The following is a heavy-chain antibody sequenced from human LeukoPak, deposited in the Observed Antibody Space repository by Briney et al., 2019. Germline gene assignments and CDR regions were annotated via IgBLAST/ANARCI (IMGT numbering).Heavy chain of an antibody. V-gene: IGHV4-34*01. J-gene: IGHJ3*02. CDR2: MNHSGST. CDR3: ATERMGGDPDAFDI. CDR1: GFTFSSYA. Sequence: GSLRLSWAASGFTFSSYAMSWVRQAPGKGLEWIGEMNHSGSTNYNPSLKSRVTISVDTSKNQFSLKLSSVTAADTAVYYCATERMGGDPDAFDIWGQGTMVTVSS. D-gene: IGHD3-16*01.